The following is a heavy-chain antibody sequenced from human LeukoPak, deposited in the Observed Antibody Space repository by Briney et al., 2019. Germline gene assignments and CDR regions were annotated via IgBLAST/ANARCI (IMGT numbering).Heavy chain of an antibody. D-gene: IGHD6-13*01. Sequence: ASVKVSCKASGYTFNSYGFSWVRQAPGQGLEWVGWINTNTGNPTYAQGFTGRFVFSLDTSVSTAYLQISSLKAEDTAVYYCARWGGPIAAAGEPFDYWGQGTLVTVSS. CDR3: ARWGGPIAAAGEPFDY. V-gene: IGHV7-4-1*02. CDR1: GYTFNSYG. CDR2: INTNTGNP. J-gene: IGHJ4*02.